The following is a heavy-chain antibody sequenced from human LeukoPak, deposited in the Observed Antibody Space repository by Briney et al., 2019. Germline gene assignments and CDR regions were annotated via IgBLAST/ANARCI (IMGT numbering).Heavy chain of an antibody. J-gene: IGHJ4*02. D-gene: IGHD1-1*01. CDR3: ARDKSGTTQGDFDY. CDR1: GYTFTGYY. Sequence: GASVKASCKASGYTFTGYYMHWVRQAPGQGLEWMGIVDPSGGTTTYAQKFQGRVTMTRDATTSTAYMELSSLRSEDTAVYYCARDKSGTTQGDFDYWGQGTLVTVSS. V-gene: IGHV1-46*01. CDR2: VDPSGGTT.